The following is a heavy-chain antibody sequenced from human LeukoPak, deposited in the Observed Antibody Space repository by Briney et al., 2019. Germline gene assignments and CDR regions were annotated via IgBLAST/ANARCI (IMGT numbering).Heavy chain of an antibody. V-gene: IGHV3-21*01. D-gene: IGHD5-24*01. J-gene: IGHJ4*02. CDR1: GFTFSSYG. CDR3: ARDLGGWLQLELDY. Sequence: PGGSLRLSCAASGFTFSSYGMHWVRQAPGKGLEWVSSISSSSSYIYYADSVKGRFTISRDNAKNSLYLQMNSLRAEDTAVYYCARDLGGWLQLELDYWGQGTLVTVSS. CDR2: ISSSSSYI.